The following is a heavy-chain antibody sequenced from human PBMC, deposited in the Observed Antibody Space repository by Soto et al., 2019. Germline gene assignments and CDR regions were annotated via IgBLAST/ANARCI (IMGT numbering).Heavy chain of an antibody. CDR3: ARDQRYYGSGSYYSDN. J-gene: IGHJ4*02. D-gene: IGHD3-10*01. V-gene: IGHV1-18*04. CDR2: ISAYTGKA. CDR1: GYVFISYG. Sequence: QVPLVQSGPEVKKPGASVKVSCKTSGYVFISYGISWVRQAPGHGLEWVGWISAYTGKADYAQKFQGRVTITTETSTSTAFLELWSLRSDDTAVYYCARDQRYYGSGSYYSDNWGQGTLVTVSS.